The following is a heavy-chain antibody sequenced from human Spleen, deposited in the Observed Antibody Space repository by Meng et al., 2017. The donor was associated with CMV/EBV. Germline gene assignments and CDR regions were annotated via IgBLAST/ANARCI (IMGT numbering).Heavy chain of an antibody. CDR1: GFTVSSHY. J-gene: IGHJ4*02. Sequence: LRLSCAASGFTVSSHYMGWVRQAPGRGLEWVSVIYTGGSTYYADSVKGRFTISRDNSKNTVYLQMNSLRAEDTAVYYCARGGNYRDYWGQGTLVTVSS. V-gene: IGHV3-53*01. CDR2: IYTGGST. D-gene: IGHD1-14*01. CDR3: ARGGNYRDY.